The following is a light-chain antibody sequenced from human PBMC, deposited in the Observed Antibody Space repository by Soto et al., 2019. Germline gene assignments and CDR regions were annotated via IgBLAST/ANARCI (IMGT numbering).Light chain of an antibody. CDR1: SSNIGSNY. Sequence: QSVLTQPPSASGTAGQRVTISCSGSSSNIGSNYVYWYQQLPGTAPKLLIYSNNQRPSGVPDRFSGSKSGTSASLVIRGLRSEDEADYYCAAWDDTLSVYYVFGTGTKVTVL. V-gene: IGLV1-47*02. CDR3: AAWDDTLSVYYV. J-gene: IGLJ1*01. CDR2: SNN.